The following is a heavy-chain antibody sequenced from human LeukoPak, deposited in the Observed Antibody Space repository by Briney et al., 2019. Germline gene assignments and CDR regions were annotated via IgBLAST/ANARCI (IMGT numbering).Heavy chain of an antibody. D-gene: IGHD1-26*01. CDR3: ARTRRSYEFDY. CDR1: GFTFSRYW. CDR2: IDSDGSST. J-gene: IGHJ4*02. V-gene: IGHV3-74*01. Sequence: GGSLRLSCVASGFTFSRYWMHWVRQAPGKGLAWVSRIDSDGSSTSYADSVKGRFTISRDNTNNTLYLQMNTLRAEDTAVYYCARTRRSYEFDYWGQGTLVTVSS.